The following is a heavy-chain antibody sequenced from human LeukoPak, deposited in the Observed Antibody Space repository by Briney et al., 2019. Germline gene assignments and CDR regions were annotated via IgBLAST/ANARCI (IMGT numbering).Heavy chain of an antibody. V-gene: IGHV4-38-2*01. CDR3: VSQVVPAAIPDAFDI. J-gene: IGHJ3*02. CDR1: GFSISTGYY. Sequence: SETLSLTCAVSGFSISTGYYWGWIRQPPGKGLEWIGSMYRSGSTYYNPSLKSRMTISLDTSKNQFSLKPNSVTAADTALYYCVSQVVPAAIPDAFDIWGRGTMVSVSS. CDR2: MYRSGST. D-gene: IGHD2-2*01.